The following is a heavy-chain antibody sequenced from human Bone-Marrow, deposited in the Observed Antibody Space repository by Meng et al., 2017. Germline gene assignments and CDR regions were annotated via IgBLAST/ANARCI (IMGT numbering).Heavy chain of an antibody. V-gene: IGHV3-69-1*02. CDR2: IGSGGHL. CDR3: ARGSYPRA. CDR1: GFTFDDYG. Sequence: GESLKISCAASGFTFDDYGMSWVRQAPGKGLEWVSSIGSGGHLFYADSVKGRFTVSRDDAKNSLYLEMNSLRAEDTAIYYCARGSYPRAWGQGTLVTVSS. J-gene: IGHJ5*02. D-gene: IGHD2-21*01.